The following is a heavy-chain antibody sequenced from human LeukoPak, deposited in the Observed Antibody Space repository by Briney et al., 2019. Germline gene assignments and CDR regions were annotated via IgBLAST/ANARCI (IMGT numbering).Heavy chain of an antibody. CDR1: GYTFTSYG. CDR3: ARAGIAAGLYYFDY. J-gene: IGHJ4*02. D-gene: IGHD6-13*01. V-gene: IGHV1-18*01. CDR2: ISAYNGNT. Sequence: ASVKVSCKASGYTFTSYGIGWVRQAPGQGLEWMGWISAYNGNTNYAQKLQGRVTMTTDTSTSTAYMELRSLRSDDTAVYYCARAGIAAGLYYFDYWGQGTLVTVSS.